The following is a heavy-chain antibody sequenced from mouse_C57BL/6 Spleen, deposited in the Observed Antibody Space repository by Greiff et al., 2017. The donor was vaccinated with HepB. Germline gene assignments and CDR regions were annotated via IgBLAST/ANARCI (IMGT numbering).Heavy chain of an antibody. CDR2: IDPSDSYT. CDR3: AKGYDYVFDY. J-gene: IGHJ2*01. Sequence: VQLQQPGAELVMPGASVKLSCKASGYTFTSYWMHWVKQRPGQGLEWIGEIDPSDSYTNYNQKFKGKSTLTVDKSSSTAYMQLRSLTSEDSAVYYCAKGYDYVFDYWGQGTTLTVSS. CDR1: GYTFTSYW. V-gene: IGHV1-69*01. D-gene: IGHD2-4*01.